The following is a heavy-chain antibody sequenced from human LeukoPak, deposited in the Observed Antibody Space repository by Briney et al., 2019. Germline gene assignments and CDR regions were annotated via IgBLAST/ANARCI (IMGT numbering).Heavy chain of an antibody. J-gene: IGHJ3*02. CDR1: GFTVSSNY. CDR3: ARDQTVATDAAFDI. V-gene: IGHV3-66*02. D-gene: IGHD4-23*01. Sequence: GGSLRLSCAASGFTVSSNYMSWVRQAPGKGPEWVSVIYSGGSTYYADSVKGRFTISRDNSKNTLYLQVNSLRAEDTAVYYCARDQTVATDAAFDIWGQGTMVTVSS. CDR2: IYSGGST.